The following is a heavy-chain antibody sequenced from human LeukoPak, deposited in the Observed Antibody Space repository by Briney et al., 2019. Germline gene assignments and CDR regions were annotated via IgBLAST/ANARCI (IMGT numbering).Heavy chain of an antibody. J-gene: IGHJ4*02. CDR3: ARGGGYSYGFRR. CDR1: GGSISSSSYY. Sequence: SETLSLTCTVSGGSISSSSYYWGWIRQPPGKGLEWIGEINHSGSTNYNPSLKSRVTISVDTSKNQFSLKLSSVTAADTAVYYCARGGGYSYGFRRWGQGTLVTVSS. D-gene: IGHD5-18*01. V-gene: IGHV4-39*07. CDR2: INHSGST.